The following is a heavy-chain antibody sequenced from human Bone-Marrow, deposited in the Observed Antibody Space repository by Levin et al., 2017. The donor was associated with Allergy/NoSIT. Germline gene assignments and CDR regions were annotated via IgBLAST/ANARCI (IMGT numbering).Heavy chain of an antibody. CDR2: ISAYNGNT. CDR3: ARDSMILTGYLPFDY. J-gene: IGHJ4*02. V-gene: IGHV1-18*01. CDR1: GYTFTSYG. D-gene: IGHD3-9*01. Sequence: GESLKISCKASGYTFTSYGISWVRQAPGQGLEWMGWISAYNGNTNYAQKLQGRVTMTTDTSTSTAYMELRSLRSDDTAVYYCARDSMILTGYLPFDYWGQGTLVTVSS.